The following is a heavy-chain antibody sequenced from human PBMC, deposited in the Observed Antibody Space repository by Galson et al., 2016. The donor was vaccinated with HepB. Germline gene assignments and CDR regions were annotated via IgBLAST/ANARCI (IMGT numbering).Heavy chain of an antibody. J-gene: IGHJ6*02. D-gene: IGHD3-10*01. Sequence: SLRLSCAASGFRLSDYNMNWVRQAPGTGLEWVAYISSSSGTIYYAASVKGRFTISRDNANNSLSLQMNSLRAEDTAFYYCARPYPYYFGSGSYFDVLHYGMDVWGQGTTVTVSS. CDR3: ARPYPYYFGSGSYFDVLHYGMDV. CDR2: ISSSSGTI. CDR1: GFRLSDYN. V-gene: IGHV3-48*01.